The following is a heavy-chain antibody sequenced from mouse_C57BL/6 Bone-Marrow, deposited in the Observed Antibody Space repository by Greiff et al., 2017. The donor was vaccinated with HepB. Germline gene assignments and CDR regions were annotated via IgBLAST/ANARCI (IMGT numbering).Heavy chain of an antibody. V-gene: IGHV2-2*01. J-gene: IGHJ1*03. CDR1: GFSLPSYG. CDR3: ARKNSDYVYLYFGG. CDR2: IWSGGST. D-gene: IGHD2-5*01. Sequence: QVQLQQSGPGLVQPSQRLSITCTASGFSLPSYGVHWVRQFPGKGLEWLGVIWSGGSTDYNAAFISRLSISKDNSKCQVFFKMNSRQADDTSIYYCARKNSDYVYLYFGGWGTVTTATVSP.